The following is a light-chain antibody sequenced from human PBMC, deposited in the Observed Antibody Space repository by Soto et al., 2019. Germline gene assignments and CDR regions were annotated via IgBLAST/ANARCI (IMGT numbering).Light chain of an antibody. CDR3: TSYTSISTRV. J-gene: IGLJ1*01. CDR1: SSDVGRYNY. CDR2: DVT. Sequence: QSALTQPASVSGSPGQSITISCTGTSSDVGRYNYVSWYQQHPGKAPKLMIYDVTYRPSGVSNRFSGSKSGNTAPLTISGLQDDDEADYCCTSYTSISTRVFGAGTKLTVL. V-gene: IGLV2-14*03.